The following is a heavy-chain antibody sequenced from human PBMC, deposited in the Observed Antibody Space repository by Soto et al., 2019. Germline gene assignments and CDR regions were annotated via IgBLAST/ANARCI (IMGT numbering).Heavy chain of an antibody. Sequence: QAHPVQSGAEVRKPGASVKVSCKTSGYRFTTYYIHWIRQAPGHGLEWMAIINPTSGSTNYAQKFQGRITLTMDTSTSTVYMELSSLRSEDTAVYYCARDLAAGDLWGQGTLVTVSS. D-gene: IGHD2-21*01. CDR1: GYRFTTYY. V-gene: IGHV1-46*01. CDR3: ARDLAAGDL. CDR2: INPTSGST. J-gene: IGHJ4*02.